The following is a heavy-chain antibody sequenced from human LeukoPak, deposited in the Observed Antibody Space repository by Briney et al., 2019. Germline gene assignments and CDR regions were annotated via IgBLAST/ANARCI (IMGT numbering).Heavy chain of an antibody. CDR2: ISGSGGST. V-gene: IGHV3-23*01. CDR3: ATQVGATPYFDY. D-gene: IGHD1-26*01. Sequence: XXRXGVSAISGSGGSTYYADSVKGRFTISRDNSKNTLYLQMNSLRAEDTAVYYCATQVGATPYFDYWGQGTLVTVSS. J-gene: IGHJ4*02.